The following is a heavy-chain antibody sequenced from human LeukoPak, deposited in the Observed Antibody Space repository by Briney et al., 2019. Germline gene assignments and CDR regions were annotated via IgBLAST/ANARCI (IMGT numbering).Heavy chain of an antibody. D-gene: IGHD3-22*01. CDR1: GFTFDDYG. V-gene: IGHV3-21*01. CDR3: ARVMPGTNYYDSSGYYYAPSDY. CDR2: ISSTSSYI. Sequence: GGSLRLSCGASGFTFDDYGMSWVRQAPGKGLEWVSSISSTSSYIYYADSVKGRFTISRDNAKNSLYLQMNSLRAEDTAVYFCARVMPGTNYYDSSGYYYAPSDYWGQGTLVTVSS. J-gene: IGHJ4*02.